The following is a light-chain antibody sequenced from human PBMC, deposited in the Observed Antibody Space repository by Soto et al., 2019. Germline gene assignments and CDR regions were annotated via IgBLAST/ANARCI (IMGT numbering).Light chain of an antibody. CDR3: QQYNSYST. CDR1: RSIRTS. CDR2: LAS. V-gene: IGKV1-5*03. J-gene: IGKJ5*01. Sequence: DIQMTQSPSTLSACAGGRVNITCRASRSIRTSLAWYQQKPGKAPKLLIYLASSLESGVPARFSGSGSGTEFTLTISSLQPDDFATYYCQQYNSYSTVGQGTRLEI.